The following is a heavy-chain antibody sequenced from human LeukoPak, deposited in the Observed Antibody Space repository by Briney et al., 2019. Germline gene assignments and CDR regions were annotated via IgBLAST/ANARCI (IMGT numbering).Heavy chain of an antibody. CDR2: TSSGGSTV. J-gene: IGHJ3*02. Sequence: GGSLRLSCAASGFTFSSYEMNWVRQAPGKGLEWVSYTSSGGSTVHYADSVKGRFTISRDNAKNSLYLQMNSPRAEDTAVYYCARVIIVGATGIWGQGTMVTVSS. V-gene: IGHV3-48*03. CDR3: ARVIIVGATGI. D-gene: IGHD1-26*01. CDR1: GFTFSSYE.